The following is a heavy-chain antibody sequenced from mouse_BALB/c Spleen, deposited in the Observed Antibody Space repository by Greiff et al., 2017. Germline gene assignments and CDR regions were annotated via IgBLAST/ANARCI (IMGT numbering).Heavy chain of an antibody. V-gene: IGHV3-6*02. D-gene: IGHD2-14*01. Sequence: LVESGPGLVKPSQSLSLTCSVTGYSITSGYYWNWIRQFPGNKLEWMGYISYDGSNNYNPSLKNRISITRDTSKNQFFLKLNSVTTEDTATYYCARDGYRYESWFAYWGQGTLVTVSA. J-gene: IGHJ3*01. CDR1: GYSITSGYY. CDR2: ISYDGSN. CDR3: ARDGYRYESWFAY.